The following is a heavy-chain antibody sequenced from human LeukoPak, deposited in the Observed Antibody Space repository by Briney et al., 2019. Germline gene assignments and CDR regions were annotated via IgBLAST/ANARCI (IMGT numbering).Heavy chain of an antibody. Sequence: SVKVSCKASGGTFSSYAISWVRQAPGQGLEWMGGIIPIFGTANYAQKFQGRVTITADESTSTAYMELSSLRSEDTAVYYCTSNGFGSGTSLDGFEIWGQGTKVTVSS. J-gene: IGHJ3*02. CDR3: TSNGFGSGTSLDGFEI. V-gene: IGHV1-69*13. D-gene: IGHD3-16*01. CDR2: IIPIFGTA. CDR1: GGTFSSYA.